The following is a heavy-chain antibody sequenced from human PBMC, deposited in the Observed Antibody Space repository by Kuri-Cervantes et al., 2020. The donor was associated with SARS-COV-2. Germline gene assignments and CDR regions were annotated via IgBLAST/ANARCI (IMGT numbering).Heavy chain of an antibody. CDR3: ASLAAAGNRYFDL. CDR2: IYYSGST. CDR1: GGSISSYY. Sequence: SETLSLTFTVSGGSISSYYWSWIRQPPGKGLEWIGYIYYSGSTNYNPSLKIRVTISVDTSKNTFSLKLSSVTAADTAVYYCASLAAAGNRYFDLWGRGTLVTVS. D-gene: IGHD6-13*01. J-gene: IGHJ2*01. V-gene: IGHV4-59*12.